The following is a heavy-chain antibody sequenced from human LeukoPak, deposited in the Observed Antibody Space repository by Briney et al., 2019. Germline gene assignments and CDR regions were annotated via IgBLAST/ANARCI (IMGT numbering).Heavy chain of an antibody. J-gene: IGHJ4*02. CDR1: GFTVSSIY. CDR2: IYSGGST. Sequence: GGSLRLSCAASGFTVSSIYMSWVRQAPGKGLEWVSLIYSGGSTYYTDSVKGRFTISRDNSKNTLYLQMNSRRAEDTAVYYCAGLDDGGDYFDYWGQGTLVTVSS. D-gene: IGHD1-1*01. CDR3: AGLDDGGDYFDY. V-gene: IGHV3-53*01.